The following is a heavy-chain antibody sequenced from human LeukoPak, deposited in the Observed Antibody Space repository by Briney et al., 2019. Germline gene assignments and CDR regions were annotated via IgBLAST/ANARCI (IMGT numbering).Heavy chain of an antibody. J-gene: IGHJ6*03. CDR3: ARGRRYCSSTSCYHPYYYMDV. CDR1: GGSFSGYY. D-gene: IGHD2-2*01. CDR2: INHSGST. Sequence: SGTLSLTCAVYGGSFSGYYWSWIRQPPGKGLEWIGEINHSGSTNYNPSLKSRVTISVDTSKNQFSLKPSSVTAADTAVYYCARGRRYCSSTSCYHPYYYMDVWGKGTTVTVSS. V-gene: IGHV4-34*01.